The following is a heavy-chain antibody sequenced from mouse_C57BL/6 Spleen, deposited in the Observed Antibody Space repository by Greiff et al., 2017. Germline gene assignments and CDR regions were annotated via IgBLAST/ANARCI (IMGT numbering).Heavy chain of an antibody. J-gene: IGHJ3*01. CDR3: AKDYYGSKFAY. CDR1: GFTFSDYG. D-gene: IGHD1-1*01. V-gene: IGHV5-17*01. CDR2: ISSGSSTI. Sequence: EVNVVESGGGLVKPGGSLKLSCAASGFTFSDYGMHWVRQAPEKGLEWVAYISSGSSTIYYADTVKGRFTISRDNAKNTLFLQMTRLRSEDTAMYYCAKDYYGSKFAYWGQGTLVTVSA.